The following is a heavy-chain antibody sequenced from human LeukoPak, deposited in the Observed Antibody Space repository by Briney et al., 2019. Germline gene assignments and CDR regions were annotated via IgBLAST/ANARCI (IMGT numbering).Heavy chain of an antibody. Sequence: SETLSHTCTVSGGSMTSYYWSWIRQPPGKGLEWIGYIYYSGSTNYNPSLKSRVTVSVDTSKNQFSLKLSSVTAADTAVYYCARLQPAGTLDYWGQGTLVTVSS. V-gene: IGHV4-59*08. D-gene: IGHD6-19*01. J-gene: IGHJ4*02. CDR1: GGSMTSYY. CDR3: ARLQPAGTLDY. CDR2: IYYSGST.